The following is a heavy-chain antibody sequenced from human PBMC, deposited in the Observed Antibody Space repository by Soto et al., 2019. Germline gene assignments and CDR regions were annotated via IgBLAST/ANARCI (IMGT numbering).Heavy chain of an antibody. Sequence: QVQLQESGPGLVKPSQTLSLTCTVSGGSISTGGYYWSWIRQHPGRGLEWIGYIYHSGMTFSNPALQSRVAISIDTSENQFSLKLSSMTAADTAVYYCATVRWELHDAFDLWGHATKVSVSS. CDR3: ATVRWELHDAFDL. D-gene: IGHD4-17*01. CDR2: IYHSGMT. J-gene: IGHJ3*01. CDR1: GGSISTGGYY. V-gene: IGHV4-31*03.